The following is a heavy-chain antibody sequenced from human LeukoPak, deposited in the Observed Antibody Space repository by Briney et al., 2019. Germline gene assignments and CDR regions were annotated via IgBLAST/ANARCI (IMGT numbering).Heavy chain of an antibody. Sequence: SETLSLTCTVSGGSISSSSYFWGWIRQPPEKGLEWIGSFYSGSSYYNPSLKSRVAISVDTSKNQFSLKLSSVTAADTAVYYCARGSIAAANAFDIWGQGTMVTVSS. J-gene: IGHJ3*02. CDR3: ARGSIAAANAFDI. CDR2: FYSGSS. V-gene: IGHV4-39*01. CDR1: GGSISSSSYF. D-gene: IGHD6-13*01.